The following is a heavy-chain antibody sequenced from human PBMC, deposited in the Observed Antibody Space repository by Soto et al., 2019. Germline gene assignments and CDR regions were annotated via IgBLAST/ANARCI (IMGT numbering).Heavy chain of an antibody. CDR1: GFTFDDYA. Sequence: EVQLVESGGGLVQPGRSLRLSCAASGFTFDDYAMHWVRQAPGKGLEWVSGISWNSGSIGYADSVKGRFTISRDNAKNSLYLQMNSLRAEDTALYYCAKDSKDDLLTGYLLVWGQGTLVTVSS. CDR3: AKDSKDDLLTGYLLV. CDR2: ISWNSGSI. J-gene: IGHJ4*02. V-gene: IGHV3-9*01. D-gene: IGHD3-9*01.